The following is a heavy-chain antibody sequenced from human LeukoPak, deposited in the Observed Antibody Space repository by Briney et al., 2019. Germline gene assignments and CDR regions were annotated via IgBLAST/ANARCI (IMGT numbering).Heavy chain of an antibody. Sequence: PSETLSLTCTVSGGSISSYYWGWIRQPPGKGLEWIGSIYYSGSTYYNPSLKSRVTISVDTSKNQFSLKLSSVTAADTAVYYCARHATGDFPDYWGQGTLVTVSS. J-gene: IGHJ4*02. CDR3: ARHATGDFPDY. CDR2: IYYSGST. V-gene: IGHV4-39*01. D-gene: IGHD4-17*01. CDR1: GGSISSYY.